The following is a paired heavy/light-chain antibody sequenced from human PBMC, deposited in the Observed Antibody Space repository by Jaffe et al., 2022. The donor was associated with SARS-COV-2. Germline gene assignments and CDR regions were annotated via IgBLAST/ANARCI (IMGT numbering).Heavy chain of an antibody. J-gene: IGHJ6*02. CDR1: GDSIRSTSW. Sequence: QVQLQESGPGLVKPSGTLSLTCAVSGDSIRSTSWWTWVRQPPGKGLEWIGEIYDSGSTNYNPSLKSRVTMSVDKSKNQFSLKINSVTAADTGVYYCARRAVVADNGYYYYAMDVWGQGTTVTVSS. D-gene: IGHD2-15*01. CDR3: ARRAVVADNGYYYYAMDV. V-gene: IGHV4-4*02. CDR2: IYDSGST.
Light chain of an antibody. CDR3: QQYDSSPRT. CDR1: QRISSSF. Sequence: DIVLTQSPGTLSLSPGERATLSCRASQRISSSFLAWYHQKAGQAPRLLIYGASRRATGIPDRFSGSGSGTDFTLTISRLEPEDFAVYYCQQYDSSPRTFGQGTKLEIK. J-gene: IGKJ2*01. CDR2: GAS. V-gene: IGKV3-20*01.